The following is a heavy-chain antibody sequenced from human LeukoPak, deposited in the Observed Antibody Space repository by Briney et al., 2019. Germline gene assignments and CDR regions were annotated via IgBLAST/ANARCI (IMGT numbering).Heavy chain of an antibody. J-gene: IGHJ4*02. D-gene: IGHD6-13*01. CDR2: IYYSGST. CDR1: GGSISSSSYY. CDR3: AREVSSSFPDY. V-gene: IGHV4-39*07. Sequence: SETLSLTCTVSGGSISSSSYYWGWIRQPPGKGLEWIGSIYYSGSTYYNPSLKSRVTISVDTSKNQFSLKLSSVTAADTAVYYCAREVSSSFPDYSGQGTLVTVSS.